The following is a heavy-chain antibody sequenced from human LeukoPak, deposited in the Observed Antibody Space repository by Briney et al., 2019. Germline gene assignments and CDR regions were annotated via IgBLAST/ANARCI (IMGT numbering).Heavy chain of an antibody. Sequence: SVKVSCKASGGTFSSYAISWVRQAPGQGLEWMGGIIPIFGTANYAQKFQGRVTITADESTNTAYMELSSLRSEDTAVYYCARDGRTPDAYYYDSSGQDDAFDIWGQGTMVTVSS. J-gene: IGHJ3*02. V-gene: IGHV1-69*13. D-gene: IGHD3-22*01. CDR3: ARDGRTPDAYYYDSSGQDDAFDI. CDR2: IIPIFGTA. CDR1: GGTFSSYA.